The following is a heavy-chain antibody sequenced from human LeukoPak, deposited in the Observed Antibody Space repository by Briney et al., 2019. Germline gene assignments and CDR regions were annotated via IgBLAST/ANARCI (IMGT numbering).Heavy chain of an antibody. V-gene: IGHV1-24*01. Sequence: GASVKVSCKVSGYTLTELSMHWVRQAPGKGLEWMGGFDPEDGETIYAQKFQGRVTMTRDTSTSTVYMELSSLRSEDTAVYYCGRESLDYYYYGMDVWGQGTTVTVSS. CDR2: FDPEDGET. CDR1: GYTLTELS. CDR3: GRESLDYYYYGMDV. D-gene: IGHD3-16*01. J-gene: IGHJ6*02.